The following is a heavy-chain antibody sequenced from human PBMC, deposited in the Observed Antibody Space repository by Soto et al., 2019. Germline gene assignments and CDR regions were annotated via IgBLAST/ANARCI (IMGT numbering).Heavy chain of an antibody. CDR3: ARLIYDSHRFDP. CDR2: IYYSGST. Sequence: PSETLSLTCTVSGGSISSYYWSWIRQPPGKGLEWIGHIYYSGSTNYNPSLKSRVTISVDTSKNQFSLKLSSVTAADTAVYYCARLIYDSHRFDPWGQGTLVTVSS. CDR1: GGSISSYY. J-gene: IGHJ5*02. D-gene: IGHD3-3*01. V-gene: IGHV4-59*08.